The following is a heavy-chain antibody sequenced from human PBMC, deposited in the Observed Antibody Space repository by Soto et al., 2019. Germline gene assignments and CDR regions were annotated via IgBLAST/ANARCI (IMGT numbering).Heavy chain of an antibody. CDR1: GFTFSHYW. V-gene: IGHV3-74*01. J-gene: IGHJ3*01. D-gene: IGHD2-21*02. CDR2: INSDGSTT. Sequence: EVQLVESGGGLVQPGGSPRLSCAASGFTFSHYWMHWVRQTPGKGLVWISRINSDGSTTSSADSVRGRFSMSRDNAKNSLYLQMNSLTADDTAVYFCARDIGGVTASDAFDVWGHGTMVTVSS. CDR3: ARDIGGVTASDAFDV.